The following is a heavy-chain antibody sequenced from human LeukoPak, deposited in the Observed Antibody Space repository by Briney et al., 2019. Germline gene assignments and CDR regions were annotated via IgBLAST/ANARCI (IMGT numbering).Heavy chain of an antibody. CDR2: INPNSGGT. Sequence: ASVKVSCKASGYTFTGYYMHWVRQAPGQGLEWMGWINPNSGGTNYAQKFQGRVTMTRDTSISTAYMELSSLRSEDTAVYYCARGRGMVRGFYMDVWGKGTTVTVSS. CDR3: ARGRGMVRGFYMDV. J-gene: IGHJ6*03. CDR1: GYTFTGYY. V-gene: IGHV1-2*02. D-gene: IGHD3-10*01.